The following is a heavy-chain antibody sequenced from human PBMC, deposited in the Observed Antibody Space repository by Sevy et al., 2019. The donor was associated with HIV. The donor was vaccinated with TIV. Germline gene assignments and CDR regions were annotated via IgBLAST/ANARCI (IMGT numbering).Heavy chain of an antibody. J-gene: IGHJ5*02. CDR1: GFTLSDYY. Sequence: GGSLRLSCAASGFTLSDYYMTWIRQAPGKGLEWLSFISCGGSITSYADSVKGRFTISRDNAKNTLYLQMNSLRDEDTAVYYCARARGYSGYDWGNWFDPWGQGTLVTVSS. CDR3: ARARGYSGYDWGNWFDP. CDR2: ISCGGSIT. V-gene: IGHV3-11*04. D-gene: IGHD5-12*01.